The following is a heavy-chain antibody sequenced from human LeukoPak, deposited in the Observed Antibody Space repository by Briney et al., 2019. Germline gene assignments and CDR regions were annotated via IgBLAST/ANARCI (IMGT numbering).Heavy chain of an antibody. D-gene: IGHD2-2*01. V-gene: IGHV3-21*01. CDR3: ARVYCSSTSCYRTPVGYFQH. CDR1: GFTFSSYS. CDR2: ISSSSSYI. Sequence: PGGSLRLSCAASGFTFSSYSMNWVRQAPGKWLEWVSSISSSSSYIYYADSVKGRFTISRDNAKNSLYLQMNSLRAEDTAVYYCARVYCSSTSCYRTPVGYFQHWGQGTLVTVSS. J-gene: IGHJ1*01.